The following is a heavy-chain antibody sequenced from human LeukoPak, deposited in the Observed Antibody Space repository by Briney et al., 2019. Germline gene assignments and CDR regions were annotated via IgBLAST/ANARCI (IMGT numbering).Heavy chain of an antibody. D-gene: IGHD3-22*01. CDR2: ISGSGGTA. Sequence: GGSLRHSCAASGFTFSIYAMCWVRKAPGKGLEWVSAISGSGGTAYYADSVKGRFSISRDNSKNTLYLQMNSLRAEDTAVYYCAKKGYYDGSGYYMYYFDHWGQGTLVTVSS. J-gene: IGHJ4*02. CDR1: GFTFSIYA. V-gene: IGHV3-23*01. CDR3: AKKGYYDGSGYYMYYFDH.